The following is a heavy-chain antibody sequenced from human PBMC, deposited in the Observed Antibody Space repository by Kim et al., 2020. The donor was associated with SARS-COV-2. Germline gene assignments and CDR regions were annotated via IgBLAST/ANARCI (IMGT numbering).Heavy chain of an antibody. D-gene: IGHD6-19*01. CDR3: ARTNSSGWYGSYYYGMDV. J-gene: IGHJ6*02. CDR2: IYHSGST. Sequence: ECIGEIYHSGSTNYNPSLKSRVTISVDKSKNQFSRKLSSVTAADTAVYYCARTNSSGWYGSYYYGMDVWGQGTTVTVSS. V-gene: IGHV4-4*02.